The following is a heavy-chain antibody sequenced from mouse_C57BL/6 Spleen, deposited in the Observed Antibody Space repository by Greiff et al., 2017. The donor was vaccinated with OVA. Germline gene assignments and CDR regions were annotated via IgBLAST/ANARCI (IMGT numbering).Heavy chain of an antibody. J-gene: IGHJ2*01. CDR1: GYTFTNYW. CDR2: IYPGGGYT. Sequence: QVQLQQSGAELVRPGTSVKMSCKASGYTFTNYWIGWAKQRPGHGIEWIGDIYPGGGYTNYNEKFKGKATLTADKSSSTAYMQFSSLTSEDSAIYSCARSEGQYYFDYWGQGTTLTVSS. V-gene: IGHV1-63*01. D-gene: IGHD6-1*01. CDR3: ARSEGQYYFDY.